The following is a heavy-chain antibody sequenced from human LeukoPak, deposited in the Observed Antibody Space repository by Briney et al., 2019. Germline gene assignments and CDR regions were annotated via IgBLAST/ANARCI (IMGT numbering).Heavy chain of an antibody. J-gene: IGHJ6*02. Sequence: PGGSLRLSCAASGFTFSSYAMSWVRQAPGKGLEWVSAISGSGGSTYYADSVKGRFTISRDNSKNTLYLQMNSLRAEDTAVYYCAKDLFVYGDPGGMDVWGQGTTVTVSS. CDR3: AKDLFVYGDPGGMDV. V-gene: IGHV3-23*01. D-gene: IGHD4-17*01. CDR2: ISGSGGST. CDR1: GFTFSSYA.